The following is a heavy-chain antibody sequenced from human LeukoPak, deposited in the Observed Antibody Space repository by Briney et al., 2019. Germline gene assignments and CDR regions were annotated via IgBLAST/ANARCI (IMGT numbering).Heavy chain of an antibody. CDR2: IKEDGSEK. CDR1: GFTFSIYW. D-gene: IGHD6-19*01. Sequence: GGSLRLSCAASGFTFSIYWMSWVRQAPGKGLEWVANIKEDGSEKYYVDSVKGRLTISRGTAKSSLYLQMNSLRAEDTAVYYCARLRAGDYFDYWGQGTLVTVSS. V-gene: IGHV3-7*04. CDR3: ARLRAGDYFDY. J-gene: IGHJ4*02.